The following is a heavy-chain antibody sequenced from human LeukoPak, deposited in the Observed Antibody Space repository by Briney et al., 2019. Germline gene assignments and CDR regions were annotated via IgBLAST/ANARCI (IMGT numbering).Heavy chain of an antibody. J-gene: IGHJ4*02. CDR1: GYSFTSYW. D-gene: IGHD3-9*01. CDR3: ARHPPHRGYFDWLFDY. Sequence: GESLKISCKGSGYSFTSYWIGWVRQMPGKGLEWMGIIYPGDSDTRYSPSFQGQVTISADKSISTAYLQWSSLKASDTAMYYCARHPPHRGYFDWLFDYWGQGTLVTVSS. CDR2: IYPGDSDT. V-gene: IGHV5-51*01.